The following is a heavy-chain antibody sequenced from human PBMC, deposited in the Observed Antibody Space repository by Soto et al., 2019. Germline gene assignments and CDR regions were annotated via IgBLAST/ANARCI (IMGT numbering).Heavy chain of an antibody. Sequence: SETLSLTCAVSGGSFSGYYWSWIRQPPGKGLEWIGHIYYSGRTNYNPSLKSRVTISGDTSKNQLSLKLSSVTAADTAVYYCARDYXYDSRGYPGAYYYGMDVWGQGTTVTVSS. V-gene: IGHV4-59*01. CDR3: ARDYXYDSRGYPGAYYYGMDV. D-gene: IGHD3-22*01. J-gene: IGHJ6*02. CDR2: IYYSGRT. CDR1: GGSFSGYY.